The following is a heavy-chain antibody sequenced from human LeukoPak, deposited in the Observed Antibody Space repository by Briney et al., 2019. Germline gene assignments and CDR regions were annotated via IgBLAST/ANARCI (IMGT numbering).Heavy chain of an antibody. CDR3: ARGGKSGAFDI. CDR2: ISYDGSNK. V-gene: IGHV3-30*09. CDR1: GFTFSSYA. D-gene: IGHD3-10*01. Sequence: PGGSLRLSCAASGFTFSSYAMHWVRQAPGKGLEWVAVISYDGSNKYYADSVKGRFAISRDNAKNSLFLQMNSLRDEDTAVYYCARGGKSGAFDICGQGTLVTVSS. J-gene: IGHJ3*02.